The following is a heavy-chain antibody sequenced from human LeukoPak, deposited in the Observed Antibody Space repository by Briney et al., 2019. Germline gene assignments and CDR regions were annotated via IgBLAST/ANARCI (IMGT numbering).Heavy chain of an antibody. CDR3: ARVRGTATLFDP. D-gene: IGHD5-18*01. Sequence: ASVKVSCKASGYTFTGYYMHWVRQAPGQGLEWMGWINPNSGGTNYAQKFQGRVTMTRDTSISTAYMELSRLRSDDTAVYYCARVRGTATLFDPWGQGTLVTVSS. CDR1: GYTFTGYY. V-gene: IGHV1-2*02. CDR2: INPNSGGT. J-gene: IGHJ5*02.